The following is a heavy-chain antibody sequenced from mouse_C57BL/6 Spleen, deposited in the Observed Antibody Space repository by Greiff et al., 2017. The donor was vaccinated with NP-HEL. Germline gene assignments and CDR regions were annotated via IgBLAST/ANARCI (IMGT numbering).Heavy chain of an antibody. Sequence: VQLQQSVAELVRPGASVKLSCTASGFNIKNSYMHWVKQRPEQGLEWIGRIDPANGNTKYAPKFQGKATITVDTSSNTAYLQLSSLTSEDTAICYGASRGLATTVVATDWYFGVWGTGTTVTVSS. CDR3: ASRGLATTVVATDWYFGV. CDR1: GFNIKNSY. D-gene: IGHD1-1*01. V-gene: IGHV14-3*01. CDR2: IDPANGNT. J-gene: IGHJ1*03.